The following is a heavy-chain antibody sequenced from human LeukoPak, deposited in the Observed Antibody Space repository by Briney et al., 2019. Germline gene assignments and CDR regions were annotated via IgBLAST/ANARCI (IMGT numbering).Heavy chain of an antibody. CDR3: AKCVGPCGGKWFDP. V-gene: IGHV3-23*01. CDR2: ISGSGGDT. Sequence: GGSLRLSCAASRFTLNAYAMTAGRQAPGKGLEWVSAISGSGGDTEYAASVKGRFTISRDNSKNTLYQQMNRLRAEDTAVYYCAKCVGPCGGKWFDPWGQGTLVTVSS. J-gene: IGHJ5*02. CDR1: RFTLNAYA. D-gene: IGHD3-10*01.